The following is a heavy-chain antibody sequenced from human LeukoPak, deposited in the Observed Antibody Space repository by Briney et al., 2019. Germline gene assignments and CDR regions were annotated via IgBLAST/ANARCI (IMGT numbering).Heavy chain of an antibody. CDR2: INQDGSEK. Sequence: PGGSLRLSCAASGFIFTNYAINWVRQAPGKGLEWVANINQDGSEKYYVDSVKGRFSISRDNAKSSLYLQMNTLRADDTAVYYCARDRALYDSRRGYYYTEDDYWGQGTLVTVSS. J-gene: IGHJ4*02. V-gene: IGHV3-7*01. CDR1: GFIFTNYA. CDR3: ARDRALYDSRRGYYYTEDDY. D-gene: IGHD3-22*01.